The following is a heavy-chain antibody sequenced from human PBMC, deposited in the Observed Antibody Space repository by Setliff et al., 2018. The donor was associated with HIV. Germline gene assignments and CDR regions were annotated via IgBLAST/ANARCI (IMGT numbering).Heavy chain of an antibody. CDR2: ITPILGTT. D-gene: IGHD2-21*02. CDR1: GGTLTSDA. J-gene: IGHJ4*02. CDR3: ALNGGGDCCFDS. Sequence: SVKVSCKASGGTLTSDAISWGRQAPGQGLEWMGGITPILGTTKYAQKFQDRVKIIADELTKTAYLEINNLRSEDSAIYYCALNGGGDCCFDSWGQGTLVTVS. V-gene: IGHV1-69*13.